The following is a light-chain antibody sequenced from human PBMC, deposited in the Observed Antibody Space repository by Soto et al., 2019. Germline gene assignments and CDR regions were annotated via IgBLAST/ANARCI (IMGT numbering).Light chain of an antibody. CDR2: GAS. CDR3: QQYAASRT. V-gene: IGKV3-20*01. CDR1: QSVSSSY. J-gene: IGKJ1*01. Sequence: EIVLTQSPGTLSLSQGERAALSCRASQSVSSSYLAWYQQKPGQAPRLLIYGASSRATGIPDRFSGSGSGTDFTLTISRLEPEDFAVYYCQQYAASRTFGQGTKVDIK.